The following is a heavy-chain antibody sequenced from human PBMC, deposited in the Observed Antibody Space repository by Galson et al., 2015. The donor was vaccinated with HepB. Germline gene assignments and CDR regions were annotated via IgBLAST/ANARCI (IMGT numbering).Heavy chain of an antibody. Sequence: SVKVSCKASGYTFTSYYMHWVRQAPGQGLEWMGIINPSGGSTSYAQKFQGRVTMTRDTSTSTVYMELSSLRSEDTAVYYCARQSSGYYSAFDIWGQGTMVTVSS. CDR2: INPSGGST. J-gene: IGHJ3*02. V-gene: IGHV1-46*01. D-gene: IGHD3-22*01. CDR3: ARQSSGYYSAFDI. CDR1: GYTFTSYY.